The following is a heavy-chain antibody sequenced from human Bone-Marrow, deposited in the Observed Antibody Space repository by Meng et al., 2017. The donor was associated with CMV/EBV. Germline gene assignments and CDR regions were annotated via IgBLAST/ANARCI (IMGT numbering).Heavy chain of an antibody. V-gene: IGHV3-48*03. D-gene: IGHD2-2*01. Sequence: GESLKISCAASGFTVSTYKMHWVRQAPGKGLEWVSYINIGGDTIYYADSVTGRFTISRDNARNSLYLQMNSLTAEDTAVYSCVREGNAKFFFDIWGQGTMVTVPS. CDR1: GFTVSTYK. CDR2: INIGGDTI. CDR3: VREGNAKFFFDI. J-gene: IGHJ3*02.